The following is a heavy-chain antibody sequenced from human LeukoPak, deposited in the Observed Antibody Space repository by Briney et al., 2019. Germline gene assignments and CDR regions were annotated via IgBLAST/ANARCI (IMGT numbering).Heavy chain of an antibody. V-gene: IGHV4-34*01. CDR3: ARHDLLLWFGEFSGRFDP. CDR2: FNHNGST. Sequence: PSETLSLTCAVYGGSFSGYYWSWIRQPPGKGLEWIGEFNHNGSTNYNPSLKSRVTISVDTSKNQFSLKLSSVTAADTAVYYCARHDLLLWFGEFSGRFDPWGQGTLVTVSS. D-gene: IGHD3-10*01. J-gene: IGHJ5*02. CDR1: GGSFSGYY.